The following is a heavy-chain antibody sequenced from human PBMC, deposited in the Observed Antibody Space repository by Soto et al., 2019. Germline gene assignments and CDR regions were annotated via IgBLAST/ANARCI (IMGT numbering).Heavy chain of an antibody. J-gene: IGHJ4*02. CDR1: GFAFHTHA. V-gene: IGHV3-23*01. D-gene: IGHD2-8*02. CDR2: ISASGVTT. Sequence: EVQLLESGGGLVQPGGSLRLSCAASGFAFHTHALSWVRQAPGKGLEWVSGISASGVTTYYADSVKGRFTISRDNSKNTVTLQMNSLRAEDTAFYYCAKDRTPPLSLSPSSQAIKNLLVGQCFDSWCQGTLVTVSS. CDR3: AKDRTPPLSLSPSSQAIKNLLVGQCFDS.